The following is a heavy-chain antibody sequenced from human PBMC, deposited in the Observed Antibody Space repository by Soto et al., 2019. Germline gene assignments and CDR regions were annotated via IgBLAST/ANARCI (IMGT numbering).Heavy chain of an antibody. J-gene: IGHJ3*02. V-gene: IGHV4-31*03. D-gene: IGHD5-18*01. CDR1: GGSISSGGYY. CDR2: IYYSGST. Sequence: QVQLQESGPGLVKPSQTLSLTCTVSGGSISSGGYYWSWIRQHPGKGLEWIGYIYYSGSTYYNPSLKGRVTVSVDTSKNQFALKLSSVTAADTAVYYCARDYLETAMVTLGWGAFDICGQGTMVTVSS. CDR3: ARDYLETAMVTLGWGAFDI.